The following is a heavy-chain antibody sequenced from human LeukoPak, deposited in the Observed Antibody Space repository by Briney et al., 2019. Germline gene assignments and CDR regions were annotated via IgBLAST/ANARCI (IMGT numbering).Heavy chain of an antibody. CDR3: ARSEDTAMAPGPYY. V-gene: IGHV1-69*05. D-gene: IGHD5-18*01. J-gene: IGHJ4*02. Sequence: GSSVKVSCKASGGTFSSYAISWVRQAPGQGLEWMGGIIPIFGTANFAQKFQGRVTITTDESTSTAYMELSSLRSEDTAVYYCARSEDTAMAPGPYYWGQGTLVTVSS. CDR2: IIPIFGTA. CDR1: GGTFSSYA.